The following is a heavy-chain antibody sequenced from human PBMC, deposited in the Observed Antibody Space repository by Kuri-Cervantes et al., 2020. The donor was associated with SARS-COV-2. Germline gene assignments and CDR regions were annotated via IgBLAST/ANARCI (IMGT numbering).Heavy chain of an antibody. Sequence: GESLKISCAASGFTFSSYAMHWVRQAPGKGLEWVAVISYDGSNKYYADSVKGRSTISRDNSKSTLYLQMNSLRAEDTAVYYCARGWDAFDIWGQGTMVTVSS. CDR3: ARGWDAFDI. J-gene: IGHJ3*02. D-gene: IGHD5-24*01. V-gene: IGHV3-30-3*01. CDR2: ISYDGSNK. CDR1: GFTFSSYA.